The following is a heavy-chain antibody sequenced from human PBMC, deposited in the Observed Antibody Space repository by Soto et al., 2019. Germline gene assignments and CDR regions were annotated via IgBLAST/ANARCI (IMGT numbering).Heavy chain of an antibody. CDR2: ISAYNGNT. V-gene: IGHV1-18*01. Sequence: ASVKVSCKAPGYTFTSYGISWVRQAPGQGLEWMGWISAYNGNTNYAQKLQGRVTMTTDTSTSTAYMELRSLRSDDTAVYYCARVRYTRGAPAPIDYWGQGTLVTVSS. D-gene: IGHD3-16*02. J-gene: IGHJ4*02. CDR1: GYTFTSYG. CDR3: ARVRYTRGAPAPIDY.